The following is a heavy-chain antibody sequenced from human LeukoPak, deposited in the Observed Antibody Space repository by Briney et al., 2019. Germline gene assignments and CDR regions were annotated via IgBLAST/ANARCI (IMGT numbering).Heavy chain of an antibody. Sequence: SETLSLTCTVSGGSISSGSYYWSWIQQPAGKGLEWIGRIYTSGSTNYNPSLKSRVTISVDTSKNQFSLKLSSVTAADTAVYYCARGLVVRWATADWFDPWGQGTLVTVSS. CDR3: ARGLVVRWATADWFDP. J-gene: IGHJ5*02. V-gene: IGHV4-61*02. CDR1: GGSISSGSYY. CDR2: IYTSGST. D-gene: IGHD3-10*01.